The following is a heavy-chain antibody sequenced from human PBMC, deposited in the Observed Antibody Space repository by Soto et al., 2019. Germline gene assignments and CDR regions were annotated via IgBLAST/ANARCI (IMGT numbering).Heavy chain of an antibody. CDR3: TTSRNIVVVVAATSDLPFYYFDY. CDR1: GFTFSSYA. Sequence: GGSLRLSCAASGFTFSSYAMSWVRQAPGKGLEWVSAISGSGGSTYYADSVKGRFTISRDNSKNTLYLQMNSLKTEDTAVYYCTTSRNIVVVVAATSDLPFYYFDYWGQGTLVTVSS. V-gene: IGHV3-23*01. J-gene: IGHJ4*02. CDR2: ISGSGGST. D-gene: IGHD2-15*01.